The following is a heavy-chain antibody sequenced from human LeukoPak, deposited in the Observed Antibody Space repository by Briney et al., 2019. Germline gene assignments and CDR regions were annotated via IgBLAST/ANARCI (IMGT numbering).Heavy chain of an antibody. CDR3: AELGITMIGGV. V-gene: IGHV3-48*03. CDR2: ISSSGSTI. J-gene: IGHJ6*04. Sequence: GESLRLSWAASGFTFSSYEMNWVRQAPGEGLGGVSYISSSGSTIYYADAVKGRFTISRDNAKNSLYLQMNSLRAEDTAVYYCAELGITMIGGVWGKGTTVTISS. CDR1: GFTFSSYE. D-gene: IGHD3-10*02.